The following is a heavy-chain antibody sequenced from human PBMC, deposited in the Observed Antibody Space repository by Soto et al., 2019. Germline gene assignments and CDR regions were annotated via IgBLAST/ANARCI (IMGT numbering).Heavy chain of an antibody. J-gene: IGHJ4*02. V-gene: IGHV4-31*03. CDR3: ARDSGQQLVLVY. CDR1: GGSISSGGYY. D-gene: IGHD6-13*01. CDR2: IYYSGRT. Sequence: QVQLQESGPGLVKPSQTLSLTCTVSGGSISSGGYYWSWSRQHPGKGLEWIGYIYYSGRTYYNPSLKSRVTISVDTSKNQFYRKLSAVTAADTAVYYWARDSGQQLVLVYWGQGTLVTVSS.